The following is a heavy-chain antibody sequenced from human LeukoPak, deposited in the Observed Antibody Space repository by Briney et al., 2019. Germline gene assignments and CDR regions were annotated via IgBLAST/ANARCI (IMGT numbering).Heavy chain of an antibody. J-gene: IGHJ3*02. CDR2: FDPEDGES. Sequence: ASVKVSCKVSGYTLTELSMHWVRQAPGKGLEWMGGFDPEDGESIYAQKFQGRVTMTEDTSTDTAYMELSSLRSEDTAVYYCATEQEQQLVPSHDAFDIWGQGTMVTVSS. CDR3: ATEQEQQLVPSHDAFDI. CDR1: GYTLTELS. D-gene: IGHD6-13*01. V-gene: IGHV1-24*01.